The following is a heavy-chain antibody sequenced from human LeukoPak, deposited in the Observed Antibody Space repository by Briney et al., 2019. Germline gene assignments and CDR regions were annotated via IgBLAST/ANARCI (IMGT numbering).Heavy chain of an antibody. CDR1: GGSFSGYY. CDR2: INHSGST. V-gene: IGHV4-34*01. CDR3: TRAASSGPLFTYHMDV. D-gene: IGHD3-22*01. Sequence: SETLSLTCAVYGGSFSGYYWSWIRQPPGKGLEWIGEINHSGSTKHNPSLKSRVTISVDTSKNQISLKLSSVTAADTAVYYCTRAASSGPLFTYHMDVWGKGTTVTVSS. J-gene: IGHJ6*03.